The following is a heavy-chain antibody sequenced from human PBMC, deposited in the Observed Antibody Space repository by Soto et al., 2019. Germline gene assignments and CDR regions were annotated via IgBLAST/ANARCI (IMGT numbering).Heavy chain of an antibody. CDR1: GFTFSSYA. V-gene: IGHV3-23*01. CDR3: AKDLGLGGSNFGY. CDR2: ISGSGGST. Sequence: GGSLRLSCAASGFTFSSYAMSWVRQAPGKGLERVSAISGSGGSTYYADSVKGRFTISRDNSKNTLYLQMNSLRAEDTAVYYCAKDLGLGGSNFGYWGQGTLVTVSS. D-gene: IGHD3-16*01. J-gene: IGHJ4*02.